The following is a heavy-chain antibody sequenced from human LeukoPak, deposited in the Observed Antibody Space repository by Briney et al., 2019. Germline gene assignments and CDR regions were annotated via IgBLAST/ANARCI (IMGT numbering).Heavy chain of an antibody. CDR3: ARDPDTYGSGSYYRRHYFDY. Sequence: ASVKVSCKASGYTFTSYGIRWVRQAAGQGVEWMGWMRVYNGNTNYSQTLQGRVTMTTDTSTSTAYMELRSLRSDDTAVYYCARDPDTYGSGSYYRRHYFDYRGQGTLVTVSS. CDR2: MRVYNGNT. CDR1: GYTFTSYG. D-gene: IGHD3-10*01. V-gene: IGHV1-18*01. J-gene: IGHJ4*02.